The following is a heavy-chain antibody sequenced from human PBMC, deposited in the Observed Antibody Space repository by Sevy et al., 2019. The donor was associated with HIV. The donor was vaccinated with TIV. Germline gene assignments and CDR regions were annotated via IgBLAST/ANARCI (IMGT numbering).Heavy chain of an antibody. CDR3: AKGITLVQGVPCMDV. D-gene: IGHD3-10*01. CDR1: GFTFSSYG. CDR2: IHYEGSNN. Sequence: GGSLRLSCAASGFTFSSYGMHWARQAPGKGLEWLAFIHYEGSNNYYADSVKGRFTISRDNSKNTLYLQMNSLRAEDTAVYYCAKGITLVQGVPCMDVWGQGTTVTVSS. J-gene: IGHJ6*02. V-gene: IGHV3-30*02.